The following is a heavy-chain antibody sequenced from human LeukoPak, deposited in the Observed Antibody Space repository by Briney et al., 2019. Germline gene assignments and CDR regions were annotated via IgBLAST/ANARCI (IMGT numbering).Heavy chain of an antibody. CDR1: GFTFSSYG. D-gene: IGHD4-23*01. J-gene: IGHJ3*02. Sequence: GGSLRLSCAASGFTFSSYGMHWVRQAPGKGLEWVAFIRYDGSNKYYADSVKGRFTISRDNSKNTLYLQMNSLRAEDTAVYYCAREVDYGGNSKAFDIWGQGTMVTVSS. CDR3: AREVDYGGNSKAFDI. CDR2: IRYDGSNK. V-gene: IGHV3-30*02.